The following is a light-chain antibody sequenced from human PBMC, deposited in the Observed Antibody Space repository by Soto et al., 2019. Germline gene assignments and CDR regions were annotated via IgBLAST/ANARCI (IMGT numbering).Light chain of an antibody. CDR3: SSYAGINPVGV. CDR2: EVN. J-gene: IGLJ1*01. CDR1: SSDVGGYKY. Sequence: QSALTQPPSASGSPGQSVTISCTGTSSDVGGYKYVSWYQQHPGKAPKLMIFEVNKRPSGVPDRFSGSKSGNTASLTVSGLQAEDEADSYCSSYAGINPVGVFGTGTTVTVL. V-gene: IGLV2-8*01.